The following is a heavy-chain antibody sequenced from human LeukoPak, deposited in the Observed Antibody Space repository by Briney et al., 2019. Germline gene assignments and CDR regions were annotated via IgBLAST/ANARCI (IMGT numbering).Heavy chain of an antibody. Sequence: ASVKVSCKASGYTFTSYYIHWVRQVPGQGPEWMGIINPSGGSTSYAQKFQGRVTMTRDTSTSTVYMEVSSLRSEDTAVYYCARAGSYGPFDYWGQGTLVTVSS. D-gene: IGHD5-18*01. CDR1: GYTFTSYY. V-gene: IGHV1-46*01. J-gene: IGHJ4*02. CDR2: INPSGGST. CDR3: ARAGSYGPFDY.